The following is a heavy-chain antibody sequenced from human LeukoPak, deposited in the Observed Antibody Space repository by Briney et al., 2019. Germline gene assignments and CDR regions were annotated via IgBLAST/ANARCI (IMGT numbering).Heavy chain of an antibody. CDR1: GFTFSSYA. CDR3: ARGAYGGDNWHFDL. V-gene: IGHV3-23*01. J-gene: IGHJ2*01. D-gene: IGHD2-21*01. CDR2: ISGSGGST. Sequence: PGGSLRLSCAASGFTFSSYAMSWVRQAPGKGLEWVSAISGSGGSTYYADSVKGRFTISREDARNVFYLQLNSLRAGDTAVYYCARGAYGGDNWHFDLWGRGTLVTVSS.